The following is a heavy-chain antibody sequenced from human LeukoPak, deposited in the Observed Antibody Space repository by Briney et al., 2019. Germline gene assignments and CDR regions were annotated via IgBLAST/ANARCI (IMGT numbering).Heavy chain of an antibody. CDR2: ISTNTGNP. V-gene: IGHV7-4-1*02. CDR3: ARTSSGWSSWGEYYYYYMDV. Sequence: ASVKVSCKTSGYTFISYAMNWVRQAPGQGLEWMGWISTNTGNPTYAQGFTGRFVFSLDTSVGTAYLQISSLKAEDTAVYYCARTSSGWSSWGEYYYYYMDVWGKGTTVTVSS. D-gene: IGHD6-19*01. CDR1: GYTFISYA. J-gene: IGHJ6*03.